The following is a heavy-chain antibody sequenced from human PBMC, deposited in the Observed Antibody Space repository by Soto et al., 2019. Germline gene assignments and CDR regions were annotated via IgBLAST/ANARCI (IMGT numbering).Heavy chain of an antibody. J-gene: IGHJ4*02. Sequence: VRLLESGGGLVQPGGSLRLSCAASGFTFGSYAMSWVRQAPGKGLEWVSAIGGSGGSTYYADSAKGRFTISRDNSNNTLYLQMNGLRAEDTAVYYCAKDRSSAWYGVGIWGQGTLVTVSS. CDR1: GFTFGSYA. V-gene: IGHV3-23*01. CDR2: IGGSGGST. D-gene: IGHD6-19*01. CDR3: AKDRSSAWYGVGI.